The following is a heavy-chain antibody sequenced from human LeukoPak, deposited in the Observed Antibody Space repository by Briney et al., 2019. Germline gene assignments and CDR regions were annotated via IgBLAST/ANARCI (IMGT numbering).Heavy chain of an antibody. CDR3: ARDGRRPRIAVSGSDY. Sequence: GGSLRLSCAASGFTFSSYAMHWVRQAPGKGLEWVAVISYDGSNKYYADSVKGRFTISRDNAMDTLYLQMDSLRPEDTAVYYCARDGRRPRIAVSGSDYWGQGTLVTVSS. CDR1: GFTFSSYA. CDR2: ISYDGSNK. V-gene: IGHV3-30-3*01. D-gene: IGHD6-19*01. J-gene: IGHJ4*02.